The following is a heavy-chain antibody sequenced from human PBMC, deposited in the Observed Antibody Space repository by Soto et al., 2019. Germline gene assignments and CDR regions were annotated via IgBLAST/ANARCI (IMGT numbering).Heavy chain of an antibody. CDR3: AREGFAGSSGWYGVNNWFDP. CDR2: ISSDGSNK. Sequence: PGWSLRLSCAASGFTFSTYAMHWVRQAPGKGLEWVAVISSDGSNKYYADSVKGQFTISRDNSKNTLYLQMNSLRAEDTAVYYCAREGFAGSSGWYGVNNWFDPWGQGTLVTVSS. CDR1: GFTFSTYA. V-gene: IGHV3-30-3*01. D-gene: IGHD6-19*01. J-gene: IGHJ5*02.